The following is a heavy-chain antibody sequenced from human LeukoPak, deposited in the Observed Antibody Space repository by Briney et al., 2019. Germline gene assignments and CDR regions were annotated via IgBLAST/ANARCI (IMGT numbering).Heavy chain of an antibody. CDR3: ARAAGDGGWFLNPFDY. CDR1: GFTVSSNC. J-gene: IGHJ4*02. D-gene: IGHD6-19*01. Sequence: PGGSLRLSCAASGFTVSSNCMSWVRQAPGKGLEWVSVIYSGGSTYHADSVKGRFTISRDNSKNTLYLQMNSLRAEDTAVYYCARAAGDGGWFLNPFDYWGQGTLVTVSS. CDR2: IYSGGST. V-gene: IGHV3-53*01.